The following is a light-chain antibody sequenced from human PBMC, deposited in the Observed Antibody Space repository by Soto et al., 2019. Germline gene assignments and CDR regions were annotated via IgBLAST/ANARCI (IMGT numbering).Light chain of an antibody. J-gene: IGLJ3*02. CDR3: SSYTRGSTGL. V-gene: IGLV2-14*01. CDR2: EVS. CDR1: SSDVGGYNY. Sequence: QSVLTQPASVSGSPGQSITISCTGTSSDVGGYNYVSWYQQHPGKAPKLMIYEVSNRPSGVSNRFSGSKSGNTASLTISGLQAEDEADYYCSSYTRGSTGLFGGGTKVTVL.